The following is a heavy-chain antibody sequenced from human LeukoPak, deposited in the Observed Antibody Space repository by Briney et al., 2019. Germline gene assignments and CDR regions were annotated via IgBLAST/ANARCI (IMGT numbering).Heavy chain of an antibody. V-gene: IGHV3-7*01. CDR2: IKQDGSEK. J-gene: IGHJ4*02. CDR3: ARDQDDYGDYYFDY. D-gene: IGHD4-17*01. CDR1: GFTVSSNY. Sequence: PGGSLRLSCAASGFTVSSNYMSWVRQAPGKGLEWVANIKQDGSEKYYVDSVKGRFTISRDNAKNSLYLQMNSLRAEDTAVYYCARDQDDYGDYYFDYWGQGTLVTVSS.